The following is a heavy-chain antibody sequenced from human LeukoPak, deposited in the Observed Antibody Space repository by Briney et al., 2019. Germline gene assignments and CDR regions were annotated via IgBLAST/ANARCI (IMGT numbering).Heavy chain of an antibody. Sequence: GGSLRLSCAASGFTFSTTYMSWVRQAPGRGLEWVSLIYVDGRTYYADSVKGRFTISRDNSKNTLYLQVNSLRAEDTAVYYCARRGDGGRSFDYWGQGTLVTVSS. CDR2: IYVDGRT. V-gene: IGHV3-53*01. J-gene: IGHJ4*02. CDR1: GFTFSTTY. CDR3: ARRGDGGRSFDY. D-gene: IGHD4-23*01.